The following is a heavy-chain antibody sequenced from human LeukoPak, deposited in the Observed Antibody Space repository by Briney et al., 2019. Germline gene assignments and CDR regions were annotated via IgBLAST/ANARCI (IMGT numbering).Heavy chain of an antibody. CDR2: IFVGGST. J-gene: IGHJ4*02. Sequence: SGGSLRLSCAASGFSVSHNYMSWVRQAPGKGLEWVSLIFVGGSTYYADSADARFTISRDNSKNTVFLQMNGLRAEDTAVYCCARSKAARSPPDSWGRGTLVTVSS. D-gene: IGHD6-6*01. V-gene: IGHV3-66*01. CDR3: ARSKAARSPPDS. CDR1: GFSVSHNY.